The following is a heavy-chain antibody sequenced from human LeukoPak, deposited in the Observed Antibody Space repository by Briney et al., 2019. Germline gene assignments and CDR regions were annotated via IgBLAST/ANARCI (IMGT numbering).Heavy chain of an antibody. Sequence: GGSLRLSCAVSGFTVSSNYMSWVRQAAGKGLEWVSFVYSGGSTYYADSVKGRFTISRDNSKNTLYLQMNSLRPEDTAVYYCARALYRGYYFDYWGQGTLVTVSS. CDR2: VYSGGST. V-gene: IGHV3-53*01. CDR3: ARALYRGYYFDY. J-gene: IGHJ4*02. D-gene: IGHD3-16*01. CDR1: GFTVSSNY.